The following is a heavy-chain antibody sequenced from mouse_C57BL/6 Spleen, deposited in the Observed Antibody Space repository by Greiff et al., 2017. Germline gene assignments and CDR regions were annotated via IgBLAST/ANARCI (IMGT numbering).Heavy chain of an antibody. CDR2: INYDGSST. CDR1: GFTFSDYY. D-gene: IGHD1-1*01. V-gene: IGHV5-16*01. Sequence: DVKLQESEGGLVQPGSSMKLSCTASGFTFSDYYMAWVRQVPEKGLEWVANINYDGSSTYYLDSLKSRFIISRDNAKNILYLQMSSLKSEDTATYYCARVDHYYGSSYWYFDVWGTGTTVTVSS. CDR3: ARVDHYYGSSYWYFDV. J-gene: IGHJ1*03.